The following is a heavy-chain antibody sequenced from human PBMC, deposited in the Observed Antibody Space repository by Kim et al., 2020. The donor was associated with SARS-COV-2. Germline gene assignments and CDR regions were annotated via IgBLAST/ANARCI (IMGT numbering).Heavy chain of an antibody. CDR2: ISRNSDYI. Sequence: GGSLRLSCAASEFTFSRYSMNWVRQAPGKGLEWVSTISRNSDYIYYADSVEGRFTISRDNAKNSLYLQMNSLRADGTAMYYCARDLSLGRPGSFDYWGQGTLVTVSS. CDR1: EFTFSRYS. V-gene: IGHV3-21*01. D-gene: IGHD3-10*01. CDR3: ARDLSLGRPGSFDY. J-gene: IGHJ4*02.